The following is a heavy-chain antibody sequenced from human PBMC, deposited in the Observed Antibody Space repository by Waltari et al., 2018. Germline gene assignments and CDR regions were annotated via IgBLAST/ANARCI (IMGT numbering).Heavy chain of an antibody. CDR1: GFTFGDYA. CDR2: IRIKAYGGTT. CDR3: TREGGGYSYGY. V-gene: IGHV3-49*04. Sequence: EVQLVESGGGLVQPGRSLRLSCTASGFTFGDYAMSWVREAPGKGVELVGFIRIKAYGGTTKDAASVKGRFTISRDDSKSIAYLQMNSLKTEDTAVYYCTREGGGYSYGYWGQGTLVTVSS. J-gene: IGHJ4*02. D-gene: IGHD5-18*01.